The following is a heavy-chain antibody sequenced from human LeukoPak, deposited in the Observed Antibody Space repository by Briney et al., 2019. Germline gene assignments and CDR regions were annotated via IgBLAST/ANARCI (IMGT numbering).Heavy chain of an antibody. J-gene: IGHJ4*02. CDR3: ARTIYSGYDY. Sequence: KPSETLSLTCTVSGGSISSYYWSWIRQPPGKGLEWIGHIYYSGSTNDNPSPKSRVTISVDTSKNQFSLKLSSVTAADTAVYYCARTIYSGYDYWGQGTLVTVSS. V-gene: IGHV4-59*08. CDR1: GGSISSYY. D-gene: IGHD5-12*01. CDR2: IYYSGST.